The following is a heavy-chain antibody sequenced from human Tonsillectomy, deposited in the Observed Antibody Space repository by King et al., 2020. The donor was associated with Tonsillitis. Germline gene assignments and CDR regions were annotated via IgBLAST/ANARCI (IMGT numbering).Heavy chain of an antibody. CDR2: ISAYNGNT. CDR3: ARDDRYFGTYFFDY. CDR1: GYTFTNYC. J-gene: IGHJ4*02. V-gene: IGHV1-18*01. D-gene: IGHD3-9*01. Sequence: QLVQSGPEVKKPGASVKVSCKASGYTFTNYCISWVRQAPGQGIEWMGWISAYNGNTKYAQKVQGRVTMIIDTSTSTGYMELRSLRSDDTAVYYCARDDRYFGTYFFDYWGQGTLVTVSS.